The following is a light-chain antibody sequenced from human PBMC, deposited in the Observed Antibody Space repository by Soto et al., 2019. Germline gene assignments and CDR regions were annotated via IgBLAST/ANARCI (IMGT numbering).Light chain of an antibody. CDR3: QSYDRSLGGSKL. J-gene: IGLJ3*02. Sequence: QSVLTQPPSVSGAPGQRVTISCTGSSSNIGTFDVHWYQQLPGTAPKVLIYANNNRPSGVPDRFSGSKSGASGSLAITGLQAEDEADYYCQSYDRSLGGSKLFGGGTKLTVL. CDR2: ANN. V-gene: IGLV1-40*01. CDR1: SSNIGTFD.